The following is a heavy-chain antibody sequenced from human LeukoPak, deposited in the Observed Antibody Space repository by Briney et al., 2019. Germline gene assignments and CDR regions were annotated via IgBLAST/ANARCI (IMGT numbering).Heavy chain of an antibody. CDR3: ARDLTAANWGPRDYGMDV. J-gene: IGHJ6*02. Sequence: GGSLRLSCAASGFTFSSYNMNWVRQAPGKGLEWVSYISSSSSYIYYADSVKGRFTISRDNAKNSLYLQMNSLRAEDTAVYYCARDLTAANWGPRDYGMDVWGQGTTVTVSS. D-gene: IGHD7-27*01. V-gene: IGHV3-21*05. CDR1: GFTFSSYN. CDR2: ISSSSSYI.